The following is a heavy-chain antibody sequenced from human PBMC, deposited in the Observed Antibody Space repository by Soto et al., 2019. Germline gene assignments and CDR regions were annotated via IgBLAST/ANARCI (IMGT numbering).Heavy chain of an antibody. J-gene: IGHJ4*02. V-gene: IGHV3-11*05. Sequence: QVQLVESGGGLVKPGGSLRLSCAASGFTFSDYYMNWIRQAPGQGLEWVSYISSSSSYTNYADSVKGRFTISRDNAKNSLYLQMNSLRAEDTAVYYCARDRYPDSGTWPPAMGYWGQGTLVTVSS. CDR1: GFTFSDYY. CDR3: ARDRYPDSGTWPPAMGY. CDR2: ISSSSSYT. D-gene: IGHD5-12*01.